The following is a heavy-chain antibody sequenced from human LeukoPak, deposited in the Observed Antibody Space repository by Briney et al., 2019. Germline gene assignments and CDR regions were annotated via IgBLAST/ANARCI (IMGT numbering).Heavy chain of an antibody. D-gene: IGHD3-10*01. V-gene: IGHV3-23*01. CDR1: GFTFSSYA. CDR3: AKFGTGDYGMDV. CDR2: ISGSGGST. Sequence: GGSLRLSCAASGFTFSSYAMSWVRQAPGRGLEWVSGISGSGGSTYYADSVKGRFTISRDNSKNTLYLQMNSLRAEDTAVYYCAKFGTGDYGMDVWGQGTTVTVSS. J-gene: IGHJ6*02.